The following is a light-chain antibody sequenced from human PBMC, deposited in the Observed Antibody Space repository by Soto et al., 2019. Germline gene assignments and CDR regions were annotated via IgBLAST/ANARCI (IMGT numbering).Light chain of an antibody. CDR2: GAS. CDR1: QSVRNN. V-gene: IGKV3-15*01. J-gene: IGKJ1*01. Sequence: IVMTQSPATLSVSPGERATLSCRASQSVRNNLAWYQQKPGQAPRLLIFGASTRATGTPARFSGSGSGTEFTLTISSLQSEDFAIYYCQHYNEWPPWTFGQGTKV. CDR3: QHYNEWPPWT.